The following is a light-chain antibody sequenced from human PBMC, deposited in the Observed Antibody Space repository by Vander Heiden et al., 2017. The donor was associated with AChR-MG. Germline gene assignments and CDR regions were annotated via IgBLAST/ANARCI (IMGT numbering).Light chain of an antibody. CDR2: GAS. Sequence: EIVMTQSPATLSGSPGERATLSCRASQSVSSNLAWYQQKPGHAPRLLIYGASTRATGIPARFSGSASGTEFPLTISSLQSEDFAVYYCQRYNNWPFTFGHGTKVDIK. CDR1: QSVSSN. V-gene: IGKV3-15*01. J-gene: IGKJ3*01. CDR3: QRYNNWPFT.